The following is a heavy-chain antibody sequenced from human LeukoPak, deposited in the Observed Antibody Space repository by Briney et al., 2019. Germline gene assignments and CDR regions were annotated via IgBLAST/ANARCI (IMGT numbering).Heavy chain of an antibody. CDR2: IYSSGST. D-gene: IGHD6-19*01. V-gene: IGHV4-59*01. CDR1: GGSISNYY. J-gene: IGHJ4*02. Sequence: SETLSLTCTVSGGSISNYYWSWIRQPPGKGLEWIGYIYSSGSTNYHPSLKSRVTISIDTSKNQFSLNLSSVTAADTAIYYCARMGSGWFYFDFWGQGTLVTVSS. CDR3: ARMGSGWFYFDF.